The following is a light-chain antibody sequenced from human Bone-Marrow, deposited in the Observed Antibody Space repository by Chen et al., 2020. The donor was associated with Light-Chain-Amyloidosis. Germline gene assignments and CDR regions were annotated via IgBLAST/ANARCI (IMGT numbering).Light chain of an antibody. CDR1: QDISKW. V-gene: IGKV1D-16*01. CDR2: GAT. CDR3: QQYDSYPLT. J-gene: IGKJ4*01. Sequence: DIRMTQSPSSLSASVGDRVTITCRASQDISKWLAWYQQKPEKAPKSLIYGATSLQSGVPSRFSGSGSGTDFTLTISSLQPEDFGTYYCQQYDSYPLTFGEGTKVEIK.